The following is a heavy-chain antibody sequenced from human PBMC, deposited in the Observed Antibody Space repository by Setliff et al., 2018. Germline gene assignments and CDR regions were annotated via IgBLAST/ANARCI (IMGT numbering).Heavy chain of an antibody. CDR1: GFTFSSYS. V-gene: IGHV3-21*01. J-gene: IGHJ5*02. CDR3: ARASITMVRGVANWFDP. Sequence: GGSLRLSCAASGFTFSSYSMNWVRQAPGKGLEWVSSISSSSSYIYYADSVKGRFTISRDNAKNSLYLQMNSLRAEDTAVYYCARASITMVRGVANWFDPWGQGTLFTVSS. D-gene: IGHD3-10*01. CDR2: ISSSSSYI.